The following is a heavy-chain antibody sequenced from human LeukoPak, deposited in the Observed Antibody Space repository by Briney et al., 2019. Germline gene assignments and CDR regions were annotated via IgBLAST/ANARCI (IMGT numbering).Heavy chain of an antibody. CDR1: GYTFTDYY. V-gene: IGHV1-69-2*01. D-gene: IGHD3-9*01. CDR3: ATGVQTYYDILTGMIPVWFDP. CDR2: VDPEDGET. J-gene: IGHJ5*02. Sequence: ASVKVSCKVSGYTFTDYYMHWVQQAPGKGLEWMGLVDPEDGETIYAEKFQGRVTITADTSTDTAYMELSSLRSEDTAVYYCATGVQTYYDILTGMIPVWFDPWGQGTPVTVSS.